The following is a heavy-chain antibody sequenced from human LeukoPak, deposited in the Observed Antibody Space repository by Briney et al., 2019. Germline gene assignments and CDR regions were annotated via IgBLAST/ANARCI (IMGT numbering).Heavy chain of an antibody. J-gene: IGHJ3*02. CDR3: SRDTADGAFDI. CDR1: GFTFSSYW. Sequence: WGSLSLSCAASGFTFSSYWMHWVRQAPGKGLVWVSRINSDGSTTSYADSVKGRFTISRDNAKNTLYLQMNSLRAEDTAVYYCSRDTADGAFDIWGQGTLVTVSS. D-gene: IGHD5-24*01. CDR2: INSDGSTT. V-gene: IGHV3-74*01.